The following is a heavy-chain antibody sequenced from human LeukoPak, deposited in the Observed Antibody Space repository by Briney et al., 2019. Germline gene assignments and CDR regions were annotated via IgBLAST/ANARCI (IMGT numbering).Heavy chain of an antibody. CDR3: ARGRLIFGVVKGCFLGQCDYNWFDP. Sequence: GASVKVSCKASGYTFTGYYMHWVRQAPGQGLEWMGWINPNSGGTNYAQKFQGRVTMTRDTSISTAYMELSRLRSDDTAVYYCARGRLIFGVVKGCFLGQCDYNWFDPWGQGTLVTVSS. D-gene: IGHD3-3*01. CDR1: GYTFTGYY. CDR2: INPNSGGT. J-gene: IGHJ5*02. V-gene: IGHV1-2*02.